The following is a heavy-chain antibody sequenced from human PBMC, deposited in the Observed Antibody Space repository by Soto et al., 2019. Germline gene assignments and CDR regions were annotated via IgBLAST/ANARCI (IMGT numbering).Heavy chain of an antibody. CDR3: ASLGYGSGSYSGY. V-gene: IGHV4-30-2*01. CDR1: GASISSYY. J-gene: IGHJ4*02. CDR2: IYHSGST. D-gene: IGHD3-10*01. Sequence: TCSVSGASISSYYYTWIRQPPGKGLEWIGYIYHSGSTYYNPSLKSRVTISVDRSKNQFSLKLSSVTAADTAVYYCASLGYGSGSYSGYWGQGTLVTVSS.